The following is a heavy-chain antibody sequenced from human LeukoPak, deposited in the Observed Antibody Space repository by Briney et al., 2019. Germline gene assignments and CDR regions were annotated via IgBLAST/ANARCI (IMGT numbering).Heavy chain of an antibody. D-gene: IGHD2-2*02. V-gene: IGHV4-39*01. Sequence: PSETLSLTYTVSGGSISSSSYYWGWIRQPPGKGLEWIGSIYYSGSTYYNPSLKSRVTISVDTSKNQFSLKLSSVTAADTAVYYCARRDIVVVPAAISGWFDPWGQGTLVTVSS. CDR3: ARRDIVVVPAAISGWFDP. J-gene: IGHJ5*02. CDR2: IYYSGST. CDR1: GGSISSSSYY.